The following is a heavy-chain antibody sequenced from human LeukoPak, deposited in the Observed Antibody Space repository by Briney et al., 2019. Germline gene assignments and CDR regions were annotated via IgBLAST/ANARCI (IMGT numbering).Heavy chain of an antibody. V-gene: IGHV3-23*01. D-gene: IGHD1-26*01. CDR2: ISGSGGST. J-gene: IGHJ4*02. CDR3: AKERSYYFDY. CDR1: GFTFSDHY. Sequence: PGGSLRLSCAASGFTFSDHYMDWVRQAPGKGLEWVSAISGSGGSTYYADSVKGRFTISRDNSKNTLYLQMNSLRAEDTAVYYCAKERSYYFDYWGQGTLVTVSS.